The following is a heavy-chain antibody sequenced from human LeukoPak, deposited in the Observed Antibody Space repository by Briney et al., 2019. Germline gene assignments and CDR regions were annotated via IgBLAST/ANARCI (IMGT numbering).Heavy chain of an antibody. Sequence: ETLSLTCAVYGGSFSGYYWSWIRQPPGKGLEWIGEINHSGSTNCNPSLKSRVTISVDTSKNQSSLKLSSVTAADTAVYYCARPGGDWLPDYWGQGTLVTVSS. D-gene: IGHD2-21*02. CDR1: GGSFSGYY. V-gene: IGHV4-34*01. J-gene: IGHJ4*02. CDR3: ARPGGDWLPDY. CDR2: INHSGST.